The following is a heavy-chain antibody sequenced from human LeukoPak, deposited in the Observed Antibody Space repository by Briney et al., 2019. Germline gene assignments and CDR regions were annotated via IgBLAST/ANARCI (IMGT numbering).Heavy chain of an antibody. Sequence: GASVKVSCKASGGTFSSYAISWVRQAPGQGLEWMGGIIPIFGTANYAQKFQGRVTLTADESTSTAYMELSSLRSEDTAVYYCARDEGGDFWSGYYGDWGQGTLVTVSS. CDR3: ARDEGGDFWSGYYGD. CDR1: GGTFSSYA. J-gene: IGHJ4*02. V-gene: IGHV1-69*13. D-gene: IGHD3-3*01. CDR2: IIPIFGTA.